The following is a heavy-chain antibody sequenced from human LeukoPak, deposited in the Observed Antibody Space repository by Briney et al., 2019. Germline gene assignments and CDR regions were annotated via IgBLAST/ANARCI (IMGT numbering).Heavy chain of an antibody. Sequence: SETLSLTCTVSGYSISSGYYWGWIRQPPGKGLEWIGYIYYSGSTNYNPSLKSRVTISVDTSKNQFSLKLSSVTAADTAVYYCASAPASSYYDSSGYGHYFDYWGQGTLVTVSS. CDR2: IYYSGST. J-gene: IGHJ4*02. D-gene: IGHD3-22*01. CDR1: GYSISSGYY. V-gene: IGHV4-61*01. CDR3: ASAPASSYYDSSGYGHYFDY.